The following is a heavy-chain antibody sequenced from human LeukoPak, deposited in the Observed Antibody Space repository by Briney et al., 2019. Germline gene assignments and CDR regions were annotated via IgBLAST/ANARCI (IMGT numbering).Heavy chain of an antibody. CDR1: GFTFSQNG. J-gene: IGHJ4*02. Sequence: GGSLRLSCAASGFTFSQNGMHWVRQAPGKGLEWMAFIEYDGSDKYFADSVKGRFTISRDNSRNMLFLQMNSLRAEDTALYYCAKDLHSSASCYWSQGALVTVSS. CDR2: IEYDGSDK. D-gene: IGHD3-22*01. V-gene: IGHV3-30*02. CDR3: AKDLHSSASCY.